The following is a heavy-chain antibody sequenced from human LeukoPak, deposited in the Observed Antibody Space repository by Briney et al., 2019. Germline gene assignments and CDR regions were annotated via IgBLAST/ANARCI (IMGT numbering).Heavy chain of an antibody. Sequence: GGSLRLSCAASGFTVSSSYMSWVRQAPGKGLEWVSVIYSGGSTNYSDSVKGRFTISRDNSKNTLYLQINSLRAEDTAMYYCARVNGDSLHRIYYFDYWGQGTLVTVSS. J-gene: IGHJ4*02. CDR3: ARVNGDSLHRIYYFDY. CDR1: GFTVSSSY. CDR2: IYSGGST. V-gene: IGHV3-53*01. D-gene: IGHD4-17*01.